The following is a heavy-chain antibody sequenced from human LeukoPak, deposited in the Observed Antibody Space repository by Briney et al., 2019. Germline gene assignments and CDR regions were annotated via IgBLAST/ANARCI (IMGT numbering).Heavy chain of an antibody. V-gene: IGHV4-59*01. D-gene: IGHD6-19*01. CDR1: DDSISRDF. CDR2: IRYSGRT. CDR3: ARLPGVSGWPFDY. Sequence: SETPSLTCTASDDSISRDFWTWIRQPPGKGLEWIGYIRYSGRTEYNPSLKSRVTLSIQTSKNQFSLKLTSVTAADTAIYYCARLPGVSGWPFDYWGQGILVTVSS. J-gene: IGHJ4*02.